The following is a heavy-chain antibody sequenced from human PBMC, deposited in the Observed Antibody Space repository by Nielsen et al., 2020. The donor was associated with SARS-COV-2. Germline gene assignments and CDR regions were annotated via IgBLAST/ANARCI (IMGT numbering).Heavy chain of an antibody. J-gene: IGHJ4*02. CDR1: GFTFSSYA. CDR2: ISYDGSNK. D-gene: IGHD6-13*01. Sequence: GGSLRLSCAASGFTFSSYAMHWVRQAPGKGLEWVAVISYDGSNKYYPDSVKGRFTISRDNSKNTLYLQMNSLRAEDTAVYYCARAELAAAGTVDFWGQGTLVTVSS. V-gene: IGHV3-30*04. CDR3: ARAELAAAGTVDF.